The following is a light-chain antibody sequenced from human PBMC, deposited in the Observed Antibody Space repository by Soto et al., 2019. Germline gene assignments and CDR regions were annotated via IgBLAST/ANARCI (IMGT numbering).Light chain of an antibody. V-gene: IGKV3-11*01. CDR2: DVS. CDR3: QQCRSWLT. CDR1: QSVSTY. J-gene: IGKJ4*01. Sequence: IVLTQSPATLSLSPGERATLSCRASQSVSTYLAWYQQKPGQAPSLLIYDVSKRATGIPPRFSGTGSGTDFTLTISSLEPEDSATYYCQQCRSWLTFGGGTKVEIK.